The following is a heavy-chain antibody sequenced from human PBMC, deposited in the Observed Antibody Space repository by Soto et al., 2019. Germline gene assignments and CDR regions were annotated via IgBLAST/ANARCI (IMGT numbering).Heavy chain of an antibody. J-gene: IGHJ4*02. CDR1: GYSFINYA. CDR2: VSPYNGNA. V-gene: IGHV1-18*04. CDR3: ARATSLIMAAPGY. Sequence: GXSVKVSCKPTGYSFINYAIVWVRQAPGQGLEWMGWVSPYNGNANYTEKFQGRVSMTTDTSTTTAYMELTSLTSDDTALYYCARATSLIMAAPGYWGQGTLVTVSS. D-gene: IGHD2-8*01.